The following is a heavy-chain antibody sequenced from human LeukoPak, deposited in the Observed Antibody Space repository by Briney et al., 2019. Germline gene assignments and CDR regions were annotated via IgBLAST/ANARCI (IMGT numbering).Heavy chain of an antibody. CDR2: IRYDGSNK. V-gene: IGHV3-30*02. D-gene: IGHD3-3*01. CDR1: GFTFSSYG. CDR3: AKDRGVYDFWSGYSDY. Sequence: GGSLRLSCAASGFTFSSYGIHWVRQAPGKGLEWVAFIRYDGSNKYYADSVKGRFTIFRDNSKNTLYLQMNSLRAEDTAVYYCAKDRGVYDFWSGYSDYWGQGTLVTVSS. J-gene: IGHJ4*02.